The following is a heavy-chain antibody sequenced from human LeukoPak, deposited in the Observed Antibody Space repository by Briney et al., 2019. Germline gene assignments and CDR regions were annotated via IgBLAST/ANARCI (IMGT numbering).Heavy chain of an antibody. CDR2: IYINGNT. D-gene: IGHD7-27*01. CDR3: ARAGGFQLGNWFDP. J-gene: IGHJ5*02. Sequence: PSETLSLTCTVSGSSISSGVYYWSWIRQPAGKGLEWIGRIYINGNTNYNPSLKSRATISADTSDNQFSLELSSVTAADTAVYYCARAGGFQLGNWFDPWGQGTLVTVSS. V-gene: IGHV4-61*02. CDR1: GSSISSGVYY.